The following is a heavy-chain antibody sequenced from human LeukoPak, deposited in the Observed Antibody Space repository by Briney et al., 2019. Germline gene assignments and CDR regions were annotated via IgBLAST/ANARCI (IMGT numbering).Heavy chain of an antibody. CDR1: GYTFTSYG. CDR3: ARRSWQISQYYYYYYMDV. J-gene: IGHJ6*03. Sequence: ASVKVSCKASGYTFTSYGISWVRQAPGQGLEWMGWISAYNGNTNYAQKLQGRVTMTTDTSTSTAYMELRSLRSDDTAVYYCARRSWQISQYYYYYYMDVWGKGTTVTVSS. CDR2: ISAYNGNT. D-gene: IGHD6-13*01. V-gene: IGHV1-18*01.